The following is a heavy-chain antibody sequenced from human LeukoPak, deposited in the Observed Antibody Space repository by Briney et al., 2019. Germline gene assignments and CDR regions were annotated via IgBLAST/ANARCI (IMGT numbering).Heavy chain of an antibody. CDR2: IYTSGST. Sequence: SETLSLTCTVSGGSISSGSYYWSWIRQPAGKGLEWIGRIYTSGSTNYNPSLKSRVTISVDTSKNQFSLKVSSVTAADTAVYYCARYASGWSSYYFDYWGQGTLVTVSS. CDR1: GGSISSGSYY. CDR3: ARYASGWSSYYFDY. D-gene: IGHD6-19*01. J-gene: IGHJ4*02. V-gene: IGHV4-61*02.